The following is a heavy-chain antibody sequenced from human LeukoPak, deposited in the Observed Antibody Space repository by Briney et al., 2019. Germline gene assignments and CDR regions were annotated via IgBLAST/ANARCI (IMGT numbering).Heavy chain of an antibody. CDR1: GGSISSGGYY. J-gene: IGHJ5*02. V-gene: IGHV4-31*01. CDR2: IYYSGST. D-gene: IGHD3-10*01. Sequence: SQTLSLTCTVSGGSISSGGYYWSWIRQHPGKGLEWIGYIYYSGSTYYNPSLKSQVTISVDTSKNQFSLKLSSVTAADTAVYYCARDGPYYGSGSANWFDPWGQGTLVTVSS. CDR3: ARDGPYYGSGSANWFDP.